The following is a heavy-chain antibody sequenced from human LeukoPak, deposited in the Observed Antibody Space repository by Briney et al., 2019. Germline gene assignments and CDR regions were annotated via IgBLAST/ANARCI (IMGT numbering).Heavy chain of an antibody. CDR3: VRVGDYFDSGGYQGFDY. V-gene: IGHV3-21*01. J-gene: IGHJ4*02. D-gene: IGHD3-22*01. CDR1: GFTFSSYT. CDR2: ISSSSYYI. Sequence: PGGSLRLSCAASGFTFSSYTMNWVRQAPGKGLEWVSSISSSSYYIYYADSVKGRFTISRDNAKNSVYLQVNSLRDEDTAVYYCVRVGDYFDSGGYQGFDYWGQGTLVTVSS.